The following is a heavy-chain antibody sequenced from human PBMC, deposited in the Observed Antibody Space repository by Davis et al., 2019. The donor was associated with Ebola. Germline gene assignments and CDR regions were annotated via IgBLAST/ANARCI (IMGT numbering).Heavy chain of an antibody. CDR3: ASQCSGGSCYLGMDV. D-gene: IGHD2-15*01. Sequence: PGGSLRLSCAASGFTFSSYSMNWVRQAPGKGLEWVSSISSSSSYIYYADSVKGRFTISRDNAKNSLYLQMNSLRAEDTAVYYCASQCSGGSCYLGMDVWGQGTTVTVSS. CDR1: GFTFSSYS. J-gene: IGHJ6*02. V-gene: IGHV3-21*01. CDR2: ISSSSSYI.